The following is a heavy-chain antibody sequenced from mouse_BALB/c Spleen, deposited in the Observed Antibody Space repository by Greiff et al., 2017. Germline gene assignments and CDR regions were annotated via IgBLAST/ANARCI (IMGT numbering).Heavy chain of an antibody. J-gene: IGHJ1*01. CDR2: ISSGGSYT. Sequence: EVKLMESGGGLVKPGGSLKLSCAASGFTFSSYAMSWVRQSPEKRLEWVAEISSGGSYTYYPDTVTGRFTSSRDNAKNTLYLEMSSLRSEDTAMYYCARAYGSSYDWYFDVWGAGTTVTVPS. CDR3: ARAYGSSYDWYFDV. CDR1: GFTFSSYA. V-gene: IGHV5-9-4*01. D-gene: IGHD1-1*01.